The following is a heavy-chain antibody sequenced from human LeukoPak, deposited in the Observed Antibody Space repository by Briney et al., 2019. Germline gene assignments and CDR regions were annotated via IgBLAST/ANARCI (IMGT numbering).Heavy chain of an antibody. J-gene: IGHJ4*02. CDR1: GGTFSSYA. CDR2: IYPRDGSI. Sequence: ASVKVSCKASGGTFSSYAISWVRQAPGQGLEWMGMIYPRDGSISYAQKFQGRVTVTRDTSTRTVHMELSGLRSEDTAVYYCARDQEGFDYWGQGTLVTVSS. V-gene: IGHV1-46*01. CDR3: ARDQEGFDY.